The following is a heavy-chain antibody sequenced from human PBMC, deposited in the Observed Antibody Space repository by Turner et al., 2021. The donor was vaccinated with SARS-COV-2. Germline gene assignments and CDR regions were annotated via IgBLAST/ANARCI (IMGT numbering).Heavy chain of an antibody. J-gene: IGHJ4*02. CDR2: IDQDNSEQ. V-gene: IGHV3-7*01. Sequence: EVQLLESGGRLVQPGDSLRLSCVASEFTFSTYWMNWVRQAPGKAPEWVANIDQDNSEQNYVDSVRGRFTISRDNAKNSLYLQMNSLRAVDTAVYYCASGSGWLIDYWGQGTLVTVSS. CDR1: EFTFSTYW. CDR3: ASGSGWLIDY. D-gene: IGHD6-13*01.